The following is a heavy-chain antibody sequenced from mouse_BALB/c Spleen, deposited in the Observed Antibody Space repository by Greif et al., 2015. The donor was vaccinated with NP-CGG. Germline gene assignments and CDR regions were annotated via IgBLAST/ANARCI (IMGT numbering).Heavy chain of an antibody. V-gene: IGHV1S22*01. CDR3: TRLRGGAY. J-gene: IGHJ3*01. Sequence: LQQSGSELVRPGASVKLSCKASGYTFTSYWMHWVKQRPGQGLEWIGNIYPGSGSINYDEKFKSKATLTVDTSSSTAYVQLSSLTSEDSAVYYCTRLRGGAYWGQGTLVTVSA. CDR1: GYTFTSYW. CDR2: IYPGSGSI.